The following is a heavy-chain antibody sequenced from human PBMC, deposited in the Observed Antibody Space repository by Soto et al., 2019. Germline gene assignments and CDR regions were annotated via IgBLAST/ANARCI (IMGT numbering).Heavy chain of an antibody. CDR3: ATHTSRSRNGPHT. J-gene: IGHJ5*02. D-gene: IGHD1-26*01. CDR1: GGSIKNTGAN. Sequence: SETLSLTCTVSGGSIKNTGANWGWVRQPPGKGLEWIGSVYYTGTTYYNPSLQSRVTISIDTSKSQYSLSVNSVAAADTAVYYCATHTSRSRNGPHTWGQGTLVTVSS. CDR2: VYYTGTT. V-gene: IGHV4-39*01.